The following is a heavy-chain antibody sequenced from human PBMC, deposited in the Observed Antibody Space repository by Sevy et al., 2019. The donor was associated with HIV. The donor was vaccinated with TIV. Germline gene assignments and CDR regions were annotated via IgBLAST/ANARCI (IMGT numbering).Heavy chain of an antibody. J-gene: IGHJ6*02. CDR3: AKDIGQHSSSSYGMDV. D-gene: IGHD6-13*01. Sequence: GGSLRLSCAASGFTFDDYAMHWVRQAPGKGLEWVSGISWNSGSIGYAASVKGRFTISGDNAKNSLYLQMNSLRAEDTALYYCAKDIGQHSSSSYGMDVWGQGTTVTVSS. V-gene: IGHV3-9*01. CDR2: ISWNSGSI. CDR1: GFTFDDYA.